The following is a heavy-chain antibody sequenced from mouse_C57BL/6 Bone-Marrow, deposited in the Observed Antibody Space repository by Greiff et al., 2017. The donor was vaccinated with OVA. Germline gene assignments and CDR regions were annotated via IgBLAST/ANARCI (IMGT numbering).Heavy chain of an antibody. CDR1: GFNIKDDY. V-gene: IGHV14-4*01. CDR3: TIYYDYDGDYFDY. Sequence: EVQLKESGAELVRPGASVKLSCTASGFNIKDDYMHWVKQRPEQGLEWIGWIDPENGDTEYASKFQGKATITADTSSNTAYLQLSSLTSEDTAVYYCTIYYDYDGDYFDYWGQGTTLTVSS. J-gene: IGHJ2*01. D-gene: IGHD2-4*01. CDR2: IDPENGDT.